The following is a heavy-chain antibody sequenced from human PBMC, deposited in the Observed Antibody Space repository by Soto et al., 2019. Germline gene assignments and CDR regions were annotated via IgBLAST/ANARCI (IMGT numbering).Heavy chain of an antibody. V-gene: IGHV3-11*05. CDR3: ARIRRSMSSLGFDY. Sequence: QVPLVESGGGLVKPGGSLRLSCAVSGFIFSDYYMTWIRQAPGKGLEWVSYISSGGSFTSYADSVKGRFTISRDSANHSLYLHMNSLRAEDTAVYYCARIRRSMSSLGFDYWGQGTLVTVSS. CDR1: GFIFSDYY. CDR2: ISSGGSFT. J-gene: IGHJ4*02.